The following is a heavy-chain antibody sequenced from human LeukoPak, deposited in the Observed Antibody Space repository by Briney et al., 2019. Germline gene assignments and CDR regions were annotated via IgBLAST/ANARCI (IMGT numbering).Heavy chain of an antibody. CDR1: AGTFSSYA. V-gene: IGHV1-69*04. D-gene: IGHD6-13*01. J-gene: IGHJ4*02. CDR3: ARQPGYSSSRENY. Sequence: SVKISCKASAGTFSSYAISWVRQAPGQGLEWMGRIIPILGIANYAQKFQGRVTITADKSTSTAYLELSSLRSEDTAVYYCARQPGYSSSRENYWGQGTLVTVSS. CDR2: IIPILGIA.